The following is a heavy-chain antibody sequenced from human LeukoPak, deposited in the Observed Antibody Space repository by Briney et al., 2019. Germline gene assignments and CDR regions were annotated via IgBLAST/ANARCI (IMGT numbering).Heavy chain of an antibody. Sequence: SVKVSCKASGGTFSSYAISWVRQAPGQGLEWMGGTIPIFGTANYAQKFQGRVTITADESTSTAYMELSSLRSEDTAVYYCASLWLNYYYYYGMDVWGQGTTVTVSS. V-gene: IGHV1-69*13. CDR2: TIPIFGTA. CDR1: GGTFSSYA. CDR3: ASLWLNYYYYYGMDV. J-gene: IGHJ6*02. D-gene: IGHD5-18*01.